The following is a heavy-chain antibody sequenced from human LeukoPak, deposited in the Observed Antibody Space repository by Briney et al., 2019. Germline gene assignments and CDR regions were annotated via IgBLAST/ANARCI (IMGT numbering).Heavy chain of an antibody. CDR3: ARDPGYGSGAYYEGF. CDR2: IHSGGAA. Sequence: GGSLRLSCAASGFTVSNNYMSWVRQAPGKGLEWVSAIHSGGAAYYADSVKGRFTISRDNSKNTLYLQMNSLRAEDTAVYYCARDPGYGSGAYYEGFWGQGTLVTVSS. D-gene: IGHD3-10*01. J-gene: IGHJ4*02. CDR1: GFTVSNNY. V-gene: IGHV3-53*01.